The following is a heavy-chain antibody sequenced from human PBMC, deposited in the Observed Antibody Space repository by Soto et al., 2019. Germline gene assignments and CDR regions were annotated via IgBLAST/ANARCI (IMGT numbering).Heavy chain of an antibody. V-gene: IGHV3-30-3*01. J-gene: IGHJ4*02. CDR3: ALDNIPGAPYYFDH. D-gene: IGHD2-2*03. CDR1: GFDFSNNV. Sequence: QVQLVESAGDVVQPGRSLRLSCLASGFDFSNNVLHWVRQAPGKGLEWVAVSSPAGALKFYGDSVKGRFTISRDNSKSTLFLEMNSLRPDDTAMYYCALDNIPGAPYYFDHWGQGTLVTVSS. CDR2: SSPAGALK.